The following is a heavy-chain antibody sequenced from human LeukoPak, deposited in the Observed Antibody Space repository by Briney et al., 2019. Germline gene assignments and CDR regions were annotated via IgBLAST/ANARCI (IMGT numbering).Heavy chain of an antibody. Sequence: GGSLRLSCAASTFTFSNYPMSWVRQAPGKGLEWVSSIGASGGSTYYGDSVKGRFTISRDNAKNTVYLEMNSLRAEDTAVYYCVFCSGGNCYSTVRGWTYWGQGTLVTVSS. CDR3: VFCSGGNCYSTVRGWTY. V-gene: IGHV3-23*01. J-gene: IGHJ4*02. D-gene: IGHD2-15*01. CDR2: IGASGGST. CDR1: TFTFSNYP.